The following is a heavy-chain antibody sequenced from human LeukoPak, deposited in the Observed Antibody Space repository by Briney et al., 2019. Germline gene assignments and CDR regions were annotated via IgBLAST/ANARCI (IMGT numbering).Heavy chain of an antibody. J-gene: IGHJ4*02. CDR3: AIGSGSYYGAQFDY. CDR1: GFTFSTYA. V-gene: IGHV3-23*01. Sequence: GGSLRLSCAASGFTFSTYAMTWVRQAPGKGLEWVSAISGSGGSTYYADSVKGRFTISRDNSKNTLYLQMNSLRAEDTAVYYCAIGSGSYYGAQFDYWGQGTLVTVSS. D-gene: IGHD1-26*01. CDR2: ISGSGGST.